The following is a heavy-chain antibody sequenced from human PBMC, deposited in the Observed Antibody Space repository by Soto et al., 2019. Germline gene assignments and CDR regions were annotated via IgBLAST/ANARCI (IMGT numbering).Heavy chain of an antibody. V-gene: IGHV3-7*03. Sequence: WGSLRLSCAASGFTFSSYWMSWVRQAPGKGLEWVANIKQDGSEKYYVGSVKGRFTISRDNSKNSLDLQMNSLRAEDTAVYYGARYSGRAAAGTAFDIWGQGTMVTVSS. CDR3: ARYSGRAAAGTAFDI. J-gene: IGHJ3*02. D-gene: IGHD6-13*01. CDR1: GFTFSSYW. CDR2: IKQDGSEK.